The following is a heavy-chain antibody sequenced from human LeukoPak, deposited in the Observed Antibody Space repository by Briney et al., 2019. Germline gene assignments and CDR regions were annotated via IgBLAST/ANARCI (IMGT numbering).Heavy chain of an antibody. CDR1: GFTFSSYS. J-gene: IGHJ4*02. V-gene: IGHV3-21*01. D-gene: IGHD6-19*01. CDR3: ARVTSSGPPPMVDY. Sequence: PGGSLRLSCAASGFTFSSYSMNWVRQAPGKGLEWVSSISSSSSYIYYADSVKGRFTISRDNAKNSLYLQMNSLRAEDTAVYYCARVTSSGPPPMVDYWGQGTLVTVSS. CDR2: ISSSSSYI.